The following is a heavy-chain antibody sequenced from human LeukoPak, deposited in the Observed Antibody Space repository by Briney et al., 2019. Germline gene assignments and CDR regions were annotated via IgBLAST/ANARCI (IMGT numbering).Heavy chain of an antibody. CDR3: ARGGGYCSSTSCYTPAFDI. CDR2: IKQDGSEK. J-gene: IGHJ3*02. Sequence: GGSLRLSCAASGFTFSSYWISWVRQAPGKGLEWVANIKQDGSEKYYVDSVKGRFTISRDNAKNSLYLQMNSLRAEDTAVYYCARGGGYCSSTSCYTPAFDIWGQGTMVTVSS. CDR1: GFTFSSYW. V-gene: IGHV3-7*01. D-gene: IGHD2-2*02.